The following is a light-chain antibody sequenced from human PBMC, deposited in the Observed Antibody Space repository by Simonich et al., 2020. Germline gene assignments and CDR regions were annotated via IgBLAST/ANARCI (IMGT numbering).Light chain of an antibody. J-gene: IGLJ2*01. CDR2: EGS. CDR1: SSDVWSYNL. V-gene: IGLV2-23*01. Sequence: QSALTQPASVSGSPGQSITISCTGTSSDVWSYNLVSWYQQHPGKAPKLMIYEGSKRPSGVSNRVSGSKSGNTASLTISGLQAEDEADYYCCSYAGSSTVVFGGGTKLTVL. CDR3: CSYAGSSTVV.